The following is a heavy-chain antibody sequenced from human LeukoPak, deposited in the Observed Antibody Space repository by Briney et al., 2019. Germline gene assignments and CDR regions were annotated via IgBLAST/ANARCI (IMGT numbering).Heavy chain of an antibody. J-gene: IGHJ4*02. CDR3: ARGDGGPPFDY. V-gene: IGHV3-66*01. CDR1: GFIASSNY. D-gene: IGHD4-23*01. CDR2: IYSGGST. Sequence: PGGSLRLSCAASGFIASSNYMSWVRQAPGKGLEWVSVIYSGGSTYYADSVKGRFTISRDNSKNTLYLQMNSLRAEDTAVYYCARGDGGPPFDYWGQGTLVTVSS.